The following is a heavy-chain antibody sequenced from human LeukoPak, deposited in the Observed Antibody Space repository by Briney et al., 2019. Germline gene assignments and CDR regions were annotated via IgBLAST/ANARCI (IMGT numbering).Heavy chain of an antibody. D-gene: IGHD5-24*01. CDR2: IYYSGST. CDR3: ARGSRGGYNFDY. V-gene: IGHV4-39*07. Sequence: PSETLSLTCTVSGGSISSSSYYWGWIRQPPGKGLEWIGSIYYSGSTYYNPSLKSRVTISVDTSKNQFSLKLSSVTAADTAVYYCARGSRGGYNFDYWGQGTLVTVSS. J-gene: IGHJ4*02. CDR1: GGSISSSSYY.